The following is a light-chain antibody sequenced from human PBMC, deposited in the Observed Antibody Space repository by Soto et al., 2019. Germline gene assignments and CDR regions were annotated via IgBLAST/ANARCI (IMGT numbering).Light chain of an antibody. CDR2: DVS. CDR1: SSDVGGYNY. J-gene: IGLJ1*01. Sequence: QSALTQPASVSGSPGQSITISCTGTSSDVGGYNYVSWYQQHPGKAPKLMIYDVSDRPSGVSNRFSASKSGNTASLTISGLQAEDEADHYCSSYTSSSTPWVFGTGTKVTVL. V-gene: IGLV2-14*03. CDR3: SSYTSSSTPWV.